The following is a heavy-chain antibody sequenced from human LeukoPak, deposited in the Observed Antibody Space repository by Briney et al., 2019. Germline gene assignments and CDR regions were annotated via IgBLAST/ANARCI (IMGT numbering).Heavy chain of an antibody. CDR3: AREGLLGANYTAH. D-gene: IGHD1-26*01. CDR2: IYYSGST. CDR1: GGSISSDY. J-gene: IGHJ4*02. V-gene: IGHV4-59*01. Sequence: SETLSLTCTVSGGSISSDYWSWIRQPPGKGLKWIGYIYYSGSTNYNPSLKSRVTISVDTSKNQFSLKLTSVTAADTAVYYCAREGLLGANYTAHWGQGTLVTVSS.